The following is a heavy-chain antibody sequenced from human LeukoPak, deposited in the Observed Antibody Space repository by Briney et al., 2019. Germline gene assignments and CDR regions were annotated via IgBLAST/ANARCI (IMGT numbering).Heavy chain of an antibody. Sequence: PSETLSLTCTVSGGSISSGDYYWSWIRQPPGKGLEWIGYIYYSGSTYYNPSLESRVTISVDTSKNQFSLKLSSVTAADTAVYYCARAGTMVRGVIEDWGQGTLVTVSS. CDR1: GGSISSGDYY. V-gene: IGHV4-30-4*08. CDR3: ARAGTMVRGVIED. CDR2: IYYSGST. J-gene: IGHJ4*02. D-gene: IGHD3-10*01.